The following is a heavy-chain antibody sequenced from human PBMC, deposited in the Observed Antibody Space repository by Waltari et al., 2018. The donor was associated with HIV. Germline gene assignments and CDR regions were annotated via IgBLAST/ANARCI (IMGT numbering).Heavy chain of an antibody. CDR2: INTSGST. D-gene: IGHD1-26*01. CDR3: AREDRWAHGMDV. Sequence: QVQLQESGPGLVKPSETLSLSCPVSGGSISTYYWSWIRQPAGKGLEWIGRINTSGSTNYNPSLKSRVTMSVDTSKNQFSLKLSSVTAADTAVYYCAREDRWAHGMDVWGQGTTVTVSS. V-gene: IGHV4-4*07. CDR1: GGSISTYY. J-gene: IGHJ6*02.